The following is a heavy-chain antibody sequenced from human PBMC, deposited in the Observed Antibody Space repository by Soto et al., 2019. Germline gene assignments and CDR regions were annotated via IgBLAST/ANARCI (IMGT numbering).Heavy chain of an antibody. CDR1: GGTFSSYA. V-gene: IGHV1-69*05. D-gene: IGHD5-12*01. CDR2: IIPIFGTA. Sequence: SVKVSCKASGGTFSSYAISWVRQAPGQGLEWMGGIIPIFGTANYAQKIQGRVTMTTDTSTSTAYMEMRSLRSDDTAEYYWARERWLQFGYYYYGMDVWGQGTTVTVSS. J-gene: IGHJ6*02. CDR3: ARERWLQFGYYYYGMDV.